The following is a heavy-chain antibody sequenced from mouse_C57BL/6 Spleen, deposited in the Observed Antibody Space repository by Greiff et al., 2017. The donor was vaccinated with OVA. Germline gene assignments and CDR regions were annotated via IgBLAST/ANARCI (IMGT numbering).Heavy chain of an antibody. CDR3: ARLRDGVWYFDY. J-gene: IGHJ2*01. CDR2: IDTSDSYT. CDR1: GYTFTSYW. Sequence: QVQLQQPGAELVMPGASVKLSCKASGYTFTSYWMHWVKQRPGQGLEWIGEIDTSDSYTNYNQKFKGKSTLTVDKSSSTAYMQHSRLTSEDSAVYYCARLRDGVWYFDYWGQGTTLTVSS. D-gene: IGHD3-3*01. V-gene: IGHV1-69*01.